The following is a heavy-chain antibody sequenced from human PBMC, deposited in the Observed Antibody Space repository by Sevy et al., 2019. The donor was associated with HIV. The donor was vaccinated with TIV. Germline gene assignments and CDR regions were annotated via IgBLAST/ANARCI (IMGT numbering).Heavy chain of an antibody. Sequence: GGSLRLSCTASGFTFSDYTMSWVRQAPGKGLEWVGFIKTKTYGGTTEYAASVKGRFIISRDDSKNIAYLQMNSLKTGDTAVYYCTRDLYGSGWFYFDYWGQGTLVTVSS. CDR2: IKTKTYGGTT. CDR3: TRDLYGSGWFYFDY. CDR1: GFTFSDYT. D-gene: IGHD6-19*01. J-gene: IGHJ4*02. V-gene: IGHV3-49*04.